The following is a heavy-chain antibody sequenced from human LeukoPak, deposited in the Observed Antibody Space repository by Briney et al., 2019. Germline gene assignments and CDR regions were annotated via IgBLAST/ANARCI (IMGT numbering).Heavy chain of an antibody. J-gene: IGHJ4*02. V-gene: IGHV1-18*01. CDR1: GYTFTSYG. CDR3: ARQYYYDSSGYYPQEDY. CDR2: ISAYNGNT. Sequence: ASVKVSCKASGYTFTSYGISWVRQAPGQGLEWMGWISAYNGNTDYAQKLQGRVTMTTDTSTSTAYMELRSLRSDDTAVYYCARQYYYDSSGYYPQEDYWGQGTLVTVSS. D-gene: IGHD3-22*01.